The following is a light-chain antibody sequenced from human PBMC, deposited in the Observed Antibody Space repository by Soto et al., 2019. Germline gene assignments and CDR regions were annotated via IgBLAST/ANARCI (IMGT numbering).Light chain of an antibody. CDR2: GAS. CDR1: QYIGSN. Sequence: EIVMTQSPATLSVSPGERATLSCRASQYIGSNLAWYQQKPGQAPRLLIYGASSRATGIPDRFSGSGSGTDFTLTISRLEPEDFAVYYCQQYGSSFTFGQGTKVDIK. J-gene: IGKJ1*01. V-gene: IGKV3-20*01. CDR3: QQYGSSFT.